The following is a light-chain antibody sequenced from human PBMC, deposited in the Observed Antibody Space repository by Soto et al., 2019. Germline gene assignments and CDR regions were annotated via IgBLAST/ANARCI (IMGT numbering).Light chain of an antibody. Sequence: QSALTQPASVSGSPGQSITISCTGTSRDIGAFNSVSWYQQHPDKAPKLLISEVNHRPSRVSHRFSGSKSGNQASLTISGLQPADEADYYCSSYTTRGTNVLFGGGTKLTVL. V-gene: IGLV2-14*01. J-gene: IGLJ3*02. CDR2: EVN. CDR1: SRDIGAFNS. CDR3: SSYTTRGTNVL.